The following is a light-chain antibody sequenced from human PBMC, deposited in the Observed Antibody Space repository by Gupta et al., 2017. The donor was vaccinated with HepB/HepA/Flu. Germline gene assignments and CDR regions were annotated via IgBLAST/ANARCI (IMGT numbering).Light chain of an antibody. CDR3: TSYEISSHLV. Sequence: QSALTQPASVSGSPGQSISISFTGTSSDVGGYNYVSWYQQHPGKAPKLIIFDVSDRPSWVSNRFSASKSGNTASPTISGLQTEDAADYYCTSYEISSHLVFGGGTKLTVL. CDR1: SSDVGGYNY. CDR2: DVS. V-gene: IGLV2-14*03. J-gene: IGLJ2*01.